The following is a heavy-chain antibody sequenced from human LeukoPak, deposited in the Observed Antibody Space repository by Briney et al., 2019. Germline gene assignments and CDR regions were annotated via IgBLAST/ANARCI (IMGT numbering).Heavy chain of an antibody. Sequence: GGSLRLSCAASGFTFSSYEMNWVRQAPGKGLEWVSYISSSGSTIYYADSVKGRFTISRDNAKNSLYLQMNSLRAEDTAVYYCARDSGCTGGSCCSELDYWGQGTLVTVSS. CDR2: ISSSGSTI. J-gene: IGHJ4*02. CDR1: GFTFSSYE. V-gene: IGHV3-48*03. CDR3: ARDSGCTGGSCCSELDY. D-gene: IGHD2-15*01.